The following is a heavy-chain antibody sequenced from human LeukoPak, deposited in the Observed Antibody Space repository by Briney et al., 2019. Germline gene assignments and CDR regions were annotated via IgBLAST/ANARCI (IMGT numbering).Heavy chain of an antibody. D-gene: IGHD3-10*01. CDR2: ISYDGNNK. J-gene: IGHJ3*01. Sequence: GSLRLSCAASGFPFSSYAMHWVRQAPGKGLEWVALISYDGNNKYYADSVKGRFTISRDNSKNTLFLQMNSLRAEDTAVYYCARDQGVVDIAYYNPDAFDVWGQGTLVTVSS. CDR1: GFPFSSYA. CDR3: ARDQGVVDIAYYNPDAFDV. V-gene: IGHV3-30-3*01.